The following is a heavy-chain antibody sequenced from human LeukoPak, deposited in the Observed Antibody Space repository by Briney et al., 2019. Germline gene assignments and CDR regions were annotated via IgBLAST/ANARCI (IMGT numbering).Heavy chain of an antibody. CDR1: GFPFSFYE. CDR3: ALLAVASGFDY. J-gene: IGHJ4*02. D-gene: IGHD6-19*01. V-gene: IGHV3-48*03. CDR2: IASSGTTI. Sequence: PGGSLRLSCAVSGFPFSFYEMNWVRQAPGKGLEWVSNIASSGTTIYYADSVRGRFSISRDNAKSSLYLQMNSLRVEDTAVYYCALLAVASGFDYWGQGALVTVSS.